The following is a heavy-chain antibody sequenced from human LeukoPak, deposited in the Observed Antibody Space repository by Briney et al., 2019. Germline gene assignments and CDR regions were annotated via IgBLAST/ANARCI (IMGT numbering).Heavy chain of an antibody. CDR1: GFTFSSYR. Sequence: GGSLRLSCAASGFTFSSYRMNWVRQAPGKGLEWVSYISSSSSTIYYADSVKGRFTISRDNAKNSLYLQMNSLRDEDTAVYYCARVGGYSSSWFFDYWGQGTLVTVSS. CDR3: ARVGGYSSSWFFDY. D-gene: IGHD6-13*01. V-gene: IGHV3-48*02. J-gene: IGHJ4*02. CDR2: ISSSSSTI.